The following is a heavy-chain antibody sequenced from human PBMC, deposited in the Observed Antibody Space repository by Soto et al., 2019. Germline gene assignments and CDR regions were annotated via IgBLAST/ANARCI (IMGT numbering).Heavy chain of an antibody. CDR2: ISGSGGST. CDR3: AKDSRGFDWLLYSYYYYYMDV. V-gene: IGHV3-23*01. D-gene: IGHD3-9*01. J-gene: IGHJ6*03. CDR1: GFTFSSYA. Sequence: GGSLRLSCAASGFTFSSYAMSWVRQAPGKGLEWVSAISGSGGSTYYADSVKGRFTISRDNSKNTLYLQMNSLRAEDTAVYYCAKDSRGFDWLLYSYYYYYMDVWGKGTTVTVSS.